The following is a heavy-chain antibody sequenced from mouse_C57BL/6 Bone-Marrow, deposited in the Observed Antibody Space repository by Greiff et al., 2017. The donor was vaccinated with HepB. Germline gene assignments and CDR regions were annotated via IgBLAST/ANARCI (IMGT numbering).Heavy chain of an antibody. CDR2: IDPSDSYT. D-gene: IGHD1-1*01. CDR3: AREGGVVAHFDY. CDR1: GYTFTSYW. V-gene: IGHV1-69*01. Sequence: QVQLQQPGAELVMPGASVKLSCKASGYTFTSYWMHWVKQRPGQGLEWIGEIDPSDSYTNYNQKFKGKSTLTVDKSSSTAYMQRSSLTSEDSAVYYCAREGGVVAHFDYWGQGTTLTVSS. J-gene: IGHJ2*01.